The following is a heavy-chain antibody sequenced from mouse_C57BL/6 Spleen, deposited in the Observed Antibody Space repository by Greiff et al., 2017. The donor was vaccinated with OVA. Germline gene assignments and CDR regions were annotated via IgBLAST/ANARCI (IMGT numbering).Heavy chain of an antibody. V-gene: IGHV1-7*01. CDR3: ARSYYGSSYVWYFDV. CDR1: GYTFTSYW. D-gene: IGHD1-1*01. J-gene: IGHJ1*03. CDR2: INPSSGYT. Sequence: QVQLKESGAELAKPGASVKLSCKASGYTFTSYWMHWVKQRPGQGLEWIGYINPSSGYTKYNQKFKDKATLTADKSSSTAYMQLSSLTYEDSAVYYCARSYYGSSYVWYFDVWGTGTTVTVSS.